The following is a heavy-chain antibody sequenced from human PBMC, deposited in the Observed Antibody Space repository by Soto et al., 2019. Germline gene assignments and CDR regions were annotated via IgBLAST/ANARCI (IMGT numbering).Heavy chain of an antibody. V-gene: IGHV4-31*03. CDR2: IYYSGST. Sequence: QVELQETGPGLVKPSQTLSLTCTVSGGSISSGGYYWSWIRQHPGKGLEWIGYIYYSGSTYYNPSLKSRVTISVDTSKNQFSLKLSSVTAADTAVYYCARGGPLRPFDYWGQGTLVTVSS. J-gene: IGHJ4*02. CDR1: GGSISSGGYY. CDR3: ARGGPLRPFDY. D-gene: IGHD5-12*01.